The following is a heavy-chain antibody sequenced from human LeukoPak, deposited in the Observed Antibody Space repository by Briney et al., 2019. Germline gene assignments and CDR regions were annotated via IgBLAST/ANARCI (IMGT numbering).Heavy chain of an antibody. CDR2: IYYSGST. J-gene: IGHJ6*03. D-gene: IGHD1-1*01. V-gene: IGHV4-39*07. CDR3: ARGRLGSYYYYMDV. Sequence: PSETLSLTCTVSGGSISSSSYYWDWIRQPTGKGLEWIGSIYYSGSTYYNPSLKSRVTISVDTSKNQFSLKLSSVTAADTAVYYCARGRLGSYYYYMDVWGKGTTVTVSS. CDR1: GGSISSSSYY.